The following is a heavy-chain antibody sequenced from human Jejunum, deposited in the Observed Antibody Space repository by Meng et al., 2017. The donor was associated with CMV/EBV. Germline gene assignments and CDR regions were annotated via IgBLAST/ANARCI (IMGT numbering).Heavy chain of an antibody. Sequence: CKSSEYTLTDCYLHWVRQAPGQGLEWMGRINPNRGATGYAQRFQGRVTMTRDTSISTVYMELTSLRSDDTAMYYCARDLLGSLNWFDPWGQGALVTVSS. CDR1: EYTLTDCY. CDR3: ARDLLGSLNWFDP. V-gene: IGHV1-2*06. J-gene: IGHJ5*02. D-gene: IGHD2-15*01. CDR2: INPNRGAT.